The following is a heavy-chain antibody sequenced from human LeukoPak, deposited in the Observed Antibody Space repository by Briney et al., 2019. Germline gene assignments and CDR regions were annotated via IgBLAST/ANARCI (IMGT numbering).Heavy chain of an antibody. V-gene: IGHV4-4*07. CDR2: IYTSGST. CDR1: GGSISTYY. J-gene: IGHJ4*02. D-gene: IGHD6-6*01. Sequence: SETLSLTCTVSGGSISTYYWSWIRQPAGKGLEWIGRIYTSGSTNYNPSLKSRVTMSVDTSKNQFSLKPSSVTAADTAVYYCARVVQLVRPADYWGQGTLVTVSS. CDR3: ARVVQLVRPADY.